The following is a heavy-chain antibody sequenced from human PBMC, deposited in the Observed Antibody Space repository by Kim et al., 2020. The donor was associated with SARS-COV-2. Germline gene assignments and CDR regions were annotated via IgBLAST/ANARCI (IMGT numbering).Heavy chain of an antibody. J-gene: IGHJ6*02. CDR3: SSGGIASGMDV. Sequence: ASVKVSCKSSGYTSNSYVICLGRQVTGRGLYGRGWFSETKGNTIHAQKRQGRVTATTATYTSTAYMELRSLRSDDTAVYYCSSGGIASGMDVWGQGTTVTVSS. V-gene: IGHV1-18*01. CDR1: GYTSNSYV. CDR2: FSETKGNT. D-gene: IGHD6-13*01.